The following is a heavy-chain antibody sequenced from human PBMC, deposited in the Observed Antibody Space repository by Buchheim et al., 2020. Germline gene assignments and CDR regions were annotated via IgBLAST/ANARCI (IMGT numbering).Heavy chain of an antibody. CDR2: ISSSSSYI. D-gene: IGHD3-3*01. CDR3: ARNYDFWSGYSNYYYGMDV. Sequence: EVQLVESGGGLVKPGGSLRLSCAASGFTFSSYSMNWVRQAPGKGLEWVSSISSSSSYIYYADSVKGRFTISRDNAKTSLYLQMNSLRAEDTAVYYCARNYDFWSGYSNYYYGMDVWGQGTT. J-gene: IGHJ6*02. V-gene: IGHV3-21*01. CDR1: GFTFSSYS.